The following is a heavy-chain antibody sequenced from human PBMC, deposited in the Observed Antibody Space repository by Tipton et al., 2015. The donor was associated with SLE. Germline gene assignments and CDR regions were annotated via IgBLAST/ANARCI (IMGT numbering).Heavy chain of an antibody. CDR2: IDYDGSQK. Sequence: SLRLSCAASGFTFSSYGMHWVRQAPGKGLEWVANIDYDGSQKFYVDSVKGRFTISRDNAMNSLYLQMSSLRAEDTAVYYCARGGYASVDYWGRGTLVTVSS. D-gene: IGHD6-25*01. CDR1: GFTFSSYG. CDR3: ARGGYASVDY. V-gene: IGHV3-7*01. J-gene: IGHJ4*02.